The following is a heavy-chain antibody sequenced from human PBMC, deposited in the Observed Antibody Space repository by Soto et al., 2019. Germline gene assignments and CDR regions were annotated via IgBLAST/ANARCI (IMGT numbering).Heavy chain of an antibody. CDR1: GFTFSSYW. D-gene: IGHD3-10*01. Sequence: GGSLRLSCAASGFTFSSYWMSWVRQAPGKGLEWVANIKQDGSEKYYVDSVKCRFTISRDNAKNSLYLQMNSLRAEDTAVYHCARDNYYGSGSYFLYYYYYYGMDVWGQGTTVTVSS. V-gene: IGHV3-7*05. J-gene: IGHJ6*02. CDR2: IKQDGSEK. CDR3: ARDNYYGSGSYFLYYYYYYGMDV.